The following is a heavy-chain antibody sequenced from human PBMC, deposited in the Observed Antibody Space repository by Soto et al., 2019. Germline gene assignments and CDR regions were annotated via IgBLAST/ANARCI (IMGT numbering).Heavy chain of an antibody. CDR2: IIPIFGTA. Sequence: QVQLVQSGAEVKKPGSSVKVSCKASGGTFSSYAISWVRQAPGQGLEWMGGIIPIFGTADYAQKFQGRVTRTADEATSTGNMELSRLRSEDTAVYYCARHYDSSGYYYRGLDYWGQGTLVTVSS. D-gene: IGHD3-22*01. V-gene: IGHV1-69*12. J-gene: IGHJ4*02. CDR1: GGTFSSYA. CDR3: ARHYDSSGYYYRGLDY.